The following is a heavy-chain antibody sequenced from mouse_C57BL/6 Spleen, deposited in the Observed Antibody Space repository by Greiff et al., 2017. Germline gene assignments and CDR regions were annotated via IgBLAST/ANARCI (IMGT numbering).Heavy chain of an antibody. V-gene: IGHV1-80*01. Sequence: LVESGAELVKPGASVKISCKASGYAFSSYWMNWVKQRPGKGLEWIGQIYPGDGDTNYNGKFKGKATLTADKSSSTAYMQLSSLTSEDSAVYFCARDWDGRFAYWGKGTLVTVSA. CDR1: GYAFSSYW. J-gene: IGHJ3*01. CDR3: ARDWDGRFAY. CDR2: IYPGDGDT. D-gene: IGHD4-1*01.